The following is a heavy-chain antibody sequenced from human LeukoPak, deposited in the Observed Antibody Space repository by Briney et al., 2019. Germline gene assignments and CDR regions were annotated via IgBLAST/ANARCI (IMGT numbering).Heavy chain of an antibody. J-gene: IGHJ4*02. CDR1: GFTFGKYI. CDR3: ATWGGTETIGTIWYGPLDH. Sequence: GGSLRLSCTTSGFTFGKYIMTWVRQAPGNGLEWVSSIGGGDDITFYADSVKGRFRISRDDSKNTVFLQIHSLRVEDTARYYCATWGGTETIGTIWYGPLDHWGQGTQVIVSS. D-gene: IGHD2-2*01. V-gene: IGHV3-23*01. CDR2: IGGGDDIT.